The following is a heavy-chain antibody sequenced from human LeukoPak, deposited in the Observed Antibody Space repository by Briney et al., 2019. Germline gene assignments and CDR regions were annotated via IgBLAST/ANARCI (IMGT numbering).Heavy chain of an antibody. D-gene: IGHD3-22*01. CDR1: GFTFSTYS. V-gene: IGHV3-21*06. Sequence: GGSLRLSCAASGFTFSTYSMNWVRQAPGKGLEWVSSISRNSRYIYYADSMRGRFTISRDNAKNSLYLQMNSLKPEDTAVYYCASLTSYYYDSSVEAFDIWGQGTMVTVSS. CDR3: ASLTSYYYDSSVEAFDI. J-gene: IGHJ3*02. CDR2: ISRNSRYI.